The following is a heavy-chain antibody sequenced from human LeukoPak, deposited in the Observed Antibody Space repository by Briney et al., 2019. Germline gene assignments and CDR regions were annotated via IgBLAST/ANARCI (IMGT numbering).Heavy chain of an antibody. Sequence: SGPTLVKPPQTLTLTCTFSGFSLRTSGGGVAWIRQSPGQALEWLAVIYWNDDQRYSPSLKRRHTITQDTSKNQVVLTMTHMDPADTATYHCAHNGLYHWGQGTLVTVSS. V-gene: IGHV2-5*01. CDR3: AHNGLYH. CDR2: IYWNDDQ. D-gene: IGHD2-15*01. J-gene: IGHJ5*02. CDR1: GFSLRTSGGG.